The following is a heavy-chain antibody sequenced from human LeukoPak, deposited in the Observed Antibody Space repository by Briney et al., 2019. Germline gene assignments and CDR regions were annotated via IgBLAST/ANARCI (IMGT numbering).Heavy chain of an antibody. Sequence: AGGSLRLSCTVSGFTVSSNSMSWVRQAPGKGLGWVSFIYSAGSTHYSDSVKGRFTISIDNSKNTLYLQMNSLRAEDTAVYYCARRAGAYTHPYDYWGQGTLVTVS. V-gene: IGHV3-53*01. D-gene: IGHD3-16*01. J-gene: IGHJ4*02. CDR1: GFTVSSNS. CDR3: ARRAGAYTHPYDY. CDR2: IYSAGST.